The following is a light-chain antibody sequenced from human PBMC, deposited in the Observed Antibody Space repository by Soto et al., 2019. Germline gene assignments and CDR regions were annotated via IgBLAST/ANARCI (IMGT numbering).Light chain of an antibody. CDR2: WAS. CDR1: QSVLYISNNKNY. V-gene: IGKV4-1*01. CDR3: HQYYSTPWT. J-gene: IGKJ1*01. Sequence: DIVMTQSPDSLAVSLGERATINCKSSQSVLYISNNKNYLAWYQQKPGQPPKLLIYWASTRESGVPDRFSGSGSGPDFTLTISSLQAEDVAVYFCHQYYSTPWTFGQGTKVEIK.